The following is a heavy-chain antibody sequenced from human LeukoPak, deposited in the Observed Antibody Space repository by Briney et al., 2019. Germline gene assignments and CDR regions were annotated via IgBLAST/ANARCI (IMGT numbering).Heavy chain of an antibody. CDR2: IYYSGST. D-gene: IGHD3-10*02. CDR1: GGSISSYY. CDR3: ARLFGDY. J-gene: IGHJ4*02. V-gene: IGHV4-59*08. Sequence: SETLSLTCTVSGGSISSYYWSWIRQPPGKGLEWVGYIYYSGSTNYNPSLKSRVTISVDTSKNQFSLKLSSVTAADTAVYYCARLFGDYWGQGTLVTVSS.